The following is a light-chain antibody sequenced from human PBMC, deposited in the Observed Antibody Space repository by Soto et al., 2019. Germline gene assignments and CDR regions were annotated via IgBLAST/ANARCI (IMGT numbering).Light chain of an antibody. CDR2: GAS. V-gene: IGKV3-15*01. CDR1: QSVRSH. CDR3: QQYNARRRT. Sequence: QARPSLSVGPGGRARRSCRASQSVRSHLAWYQQKPGQAPSLLIFGASTRATGVPARFSGSESGTEFKLTNSSLQSEHLAVYSCQQYNARRRTFGGGTKVDIK. J-gene: IGKJ4*01.